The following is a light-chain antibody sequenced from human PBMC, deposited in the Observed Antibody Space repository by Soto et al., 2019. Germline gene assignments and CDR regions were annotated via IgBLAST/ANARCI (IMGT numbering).Light chain of an antibody. CDR1: QSISSY. J-gene: IGKJ1*01. Sequence: DIQMTQSPSSLSASVGDRVTITCRASQSISSYLNWYQQKPGKAPKVLIYAASSLQSGVPSRSSGSGSGTDFTLTISSLQPEDFATYYCQQSYSIPWTLGQGTKVDIK. CDR2: AAS. CDR3: QQSYSIPWT. V-gene: IGKV1-39*01.